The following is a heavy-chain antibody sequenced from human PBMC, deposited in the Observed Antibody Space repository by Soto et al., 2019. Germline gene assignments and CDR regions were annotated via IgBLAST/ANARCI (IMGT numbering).Heavy chain of an antibody. CDR3: ARRHSYQMPFDC. CDR1: GYTFTDYY. Sequence: ASVKVSCKASGYTFTDYYMHWVRQAPGQRLEWMGWINPNNGGTNYTQKFHGRVTMTRDTSTSTAYMELSSLRSDDTAVYYCARRHSYQMPFDCWGQGTLVTVSS. V-gene: IGHV1-2*02. J-gene: IGHJ4*02. D-gene: IGHD2-2*01. CDR2: INPNNGGT.